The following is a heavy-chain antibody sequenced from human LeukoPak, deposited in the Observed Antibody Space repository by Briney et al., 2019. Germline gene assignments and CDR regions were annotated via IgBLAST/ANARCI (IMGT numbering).Heavy chain of an antibody. Sequence: GGSLRLSCTASGFTFGDYAMSWFRQAPGKGLEWVGFIRSKAYGGTTEYAASVKGRFTISRDGSKSIAYLQMNSLKTEDTAVYHCTRDEPQYYYDSSGYYSYFDHWGQGTLVTVSS. V-gene: IGHV3-49*01. CDR1: GFTFGDYA. CDR2: IRSKAYGGTT. J-gene: IGHJ4*02. D-gene: IGHD3-22*01. CDR3: TRDEPQYYYDSSGYYSYFDH.